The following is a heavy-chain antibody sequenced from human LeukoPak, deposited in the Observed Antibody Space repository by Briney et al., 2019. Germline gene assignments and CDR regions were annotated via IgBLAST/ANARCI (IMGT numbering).Heavy chain of an antibody. CDR3: ASLSYCSSTSCYHYYGMDV. Sequence: KTSETLSLTCTVSGGSISSSSYYWGWIRQPPGKGLEWIGSLYYSGSTYYNPSLKSRVTISVDTSKNQFSLKLSSVTAADTAVYYCASLSYCSSTSCYHYYGMDVWGHGTTVTVSS. V-gene: IGHV4-39*01. CDR1: GGSISSSSYY. CDR2: LYYSGST. D-gene: IGHD2-2*01. J-gene: IGHJ6*02.